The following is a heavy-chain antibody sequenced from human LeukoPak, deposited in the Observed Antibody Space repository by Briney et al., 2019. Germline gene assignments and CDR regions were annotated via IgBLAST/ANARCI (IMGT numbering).Heavy chain of an antibody. CDR3: ARHRRGYHLFDY. V-gene: IGHV4-39*01. D-gene: IGHD2-2*01. Sequence: KTSETLSLTCTVSGFSISSSSYYWGWLGQPPGKGLEWIGSIYYSGCTYYHPSLKSRVSISVDRSKNQFSLKLSSVTAADTAVYYCARHRRGYHLFDYWGQGTLVTVSS. CDR2: IYYSGCT. J-gene: IGHJ4*02. CDR1: GFSISSSSYY.